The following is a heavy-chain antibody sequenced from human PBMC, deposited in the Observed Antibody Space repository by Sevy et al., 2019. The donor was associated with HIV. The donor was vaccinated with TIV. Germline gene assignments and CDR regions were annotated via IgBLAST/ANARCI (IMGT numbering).Heavy chain of an antibody. CDR3: ASNTYHYDSNTYYPVY. CDR1: GFNLSPYW. V-gene: IGHV3-7*01. D-gene: IGHD3-22*01. Sequence: GGSLRLSCVASGFNLSPYWMTWVRQAPGKGLEWVANIKQDGNEKYYVYSVKGGFTVSRDNAKNALYLQMYSLRVEDTAVYFCASNTYHYDSNTYYPVYWGQGTRVTVSS. J-gene: IGHJ4*02. CDR2: IKQDGNEK.